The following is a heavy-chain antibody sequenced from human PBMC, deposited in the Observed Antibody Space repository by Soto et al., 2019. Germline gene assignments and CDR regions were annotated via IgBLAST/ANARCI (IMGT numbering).Heavy chain of an antibody. CDR1: RLTFSSYA. Sequence: GGSLRLSCAASRLTFSSYAMSWVRQTPGKGLEWVSAISSSGTSTYAADSVKGRFTISRDNSKNTLYLQMNSLRAEDTAVYYCAKGSKPVVRGVILSGMDVWGQGTTVTVSS. D-gene: IGHD3-10*02. CDR2: ISSSGTST. CDR3: AKGSKPVVRGVILSGMDV. V-gene: IGHV3-23*01. J-gene: IGHJ6*02.